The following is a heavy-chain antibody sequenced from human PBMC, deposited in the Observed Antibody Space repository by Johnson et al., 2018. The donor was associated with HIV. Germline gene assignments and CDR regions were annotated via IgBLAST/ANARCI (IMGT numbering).Heavy chain of an antibody. CDR3: ARNYYDSSDAFDI. Sequence: QVQLVESGGGVVQPGRSLRLSCAASGFTFSSYAMHWVRQAQGKGLEWVAVISYDGSNKYYADSVKGRFTISRDNSKNTLYLQMNSLRAEDTAVYYCARNYYDSSDAFDIWGQGTMVTVSS. V-gene: IGHV3-30*04. D-gene: IGHD3-22*01. CDR2: ISYDGSNK. CDR1: GFTFSSYA. J-gene: IGHJ3*02.